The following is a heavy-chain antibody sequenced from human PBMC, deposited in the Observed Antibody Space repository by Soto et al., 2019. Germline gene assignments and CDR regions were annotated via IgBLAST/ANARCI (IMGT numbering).Heavy chain of an antibody. Sequence: ASVKVSCKAFGYTFTSYGISWVRQAPGQGLEWMGWISAYNGNTNYAQKLQGRVTMTTDTSTSTAYMELRSLRSDDTAVYYCARGMGGRTRTNYGYYGMDVWGQGTTVTVSS. CDR3: ARGMGGRTRTNYGYYGMDV. D-gene: IGHD1-7*01. CDR2: ISAYNGNT. V-gene: IGHV1-18*01. CDR1: GYTFTSYG. J-gene: IGHJ6*02.